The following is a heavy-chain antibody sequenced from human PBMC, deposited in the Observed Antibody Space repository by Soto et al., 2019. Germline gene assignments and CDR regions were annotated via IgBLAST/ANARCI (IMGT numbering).Heavy chain of an antibody. V-gene: IGHV4-59*08. CDR2: IYYSGST. Sequence: SETLSLTCTLSGRSISSYYWSWIRQPPGKGLEWIGYIYYSGSTNYNPSLKSRVTISVDTSKNQFSLKLSSVTAADTAVYYCARLVWSYGTWFDPWGQGTLVTVSS. D-gene: IGHD5-18*01. J-gene: IGHJ5*02. CDR1: GRSISSYY. CDR3: ARLVWSYGTWFDP.